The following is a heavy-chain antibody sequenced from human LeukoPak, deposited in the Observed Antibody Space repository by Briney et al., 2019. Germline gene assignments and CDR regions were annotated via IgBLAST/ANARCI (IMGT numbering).Heavy chain of an antibody. CDR2: ITDSGGYV. D-gene: IGHD4-17*01. CDR1: GFTFSSYS. CDR3: ARWLYGDNDNWFDP. J-gene: IGHJ5*02. Sequence: GGSLRLSCAASGFTFSSYSMSWVRQAPGKGLEWVSSITDSGGYVYFADSLKGRFTISRDNAKNSLYLQMNSLRVEDTAVYYCARWLYGDNDNWFDPWGQGTLVTVSS. V-gene: IGHV3-21*01.